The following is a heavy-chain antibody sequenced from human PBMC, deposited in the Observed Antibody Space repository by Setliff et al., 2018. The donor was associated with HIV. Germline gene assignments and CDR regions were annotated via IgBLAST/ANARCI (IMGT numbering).Heavy chain of an antibody. CDR2: IYPGDSDT. J-gene: IGHJ3*02. Sequence: GESLKISCTGSGYSFTKYWIAWVRQMPGKGLEWMGIIYPGDSDTRYSPSFQGQVTISADKAISTAYLQWSSLEATDTAMYYCARPYGSNDAFAIWGQGTMVTVSS. D-gene: IGHD1-26*01. CDR3: ARPYGSNDAFAI. CDR1: GYSFTKYW. V-gene: IGHV5-51*01.